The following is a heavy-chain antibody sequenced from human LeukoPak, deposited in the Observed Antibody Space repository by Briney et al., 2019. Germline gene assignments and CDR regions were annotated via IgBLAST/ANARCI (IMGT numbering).Heavy chain of an antibody. Sequence: GASVKVSCKASGYTFTGYYMHWVRQAPGQGLEWMGWINPNSGGTNYAQKFQGRVAMTRDTSISTAYMELSRLRSDDTAVYYCARDWHSSSLVLYDYWGQGTLVTVSS. CDR3: ARDWHSSSLVLYDY. D-gene: IGHD6-13*01. CDR1: GYTFTGYY. J-gene: IGHJ4*02. V-gene: IGHV1-2*02. CDR2: INPNSGGT.